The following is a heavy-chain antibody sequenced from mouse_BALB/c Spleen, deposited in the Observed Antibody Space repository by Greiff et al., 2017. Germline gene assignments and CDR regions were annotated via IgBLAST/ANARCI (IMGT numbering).Heavy chain of an antibody. Sequence: QVQLQQSGAELVRPGVSVKISCKGSGYTFTDYAMHWVKQSHAKSLEWIGVISTYYGDASYNQKFKGKATMTVDKSSSTAYMELARLTSEDSAIYYCARDYSGFDYWGQGTTLTVAS. V-gene: IGHV1S137*01. CDR1: GYTFTDYA. CDR2: ISTYYGDA. CDR3: ARDYSGFDY. D-gene: IGHD2-12*01. J-gene: IGHJ2*01.